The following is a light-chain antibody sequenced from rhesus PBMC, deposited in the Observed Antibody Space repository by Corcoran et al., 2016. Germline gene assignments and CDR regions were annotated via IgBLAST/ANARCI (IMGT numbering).Light chain of an antibody. V-gene: IGKV1-22*01. Sequence: DIQMTQSPSSLSASVGDTVTITCRASQSISSWLDWYQQKPGKAPKLLIYKASSLQSGVPSRFSGSGSGTDCTLTISSLQPEDFATYYCLQYSSSPFTFGPGTKLDIK. CDR2: KAS. CDR3: LQYSSSPFT. CDR1: QSISSW. J-gene: IGKJ3*01.